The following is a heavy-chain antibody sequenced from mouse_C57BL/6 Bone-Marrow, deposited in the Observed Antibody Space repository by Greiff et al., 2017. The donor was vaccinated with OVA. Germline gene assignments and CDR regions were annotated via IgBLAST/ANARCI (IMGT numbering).Heavy chain of an antibody. CDR3: ARWGFITTVVAYWYFDV. Sequence: QVQLQQSGAELVKPGASVKLSCKASGYTFTSYWMHWVKQRPGQGLEWIGMIHPNSGSTNYNEKFKSKATLTVDKSSSTAYMQLSSLTSEDSAVYYCARWGFITTVVAYWYFDVWGTGTTVTVSS. CDR1: GYTFTSYW. V-gene: IGHV1-64*01. D-gene: IGHD1-1*01. CDR2: IHPNSGST. J-gene: IGHJ1*03.